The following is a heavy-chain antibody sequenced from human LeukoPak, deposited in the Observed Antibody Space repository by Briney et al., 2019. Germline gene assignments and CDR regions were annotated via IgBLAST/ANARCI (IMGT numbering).Heavy chain of an antibody. Sequence: PSETLSLTCTVSGGFISSGGDYWSWIRQHPGKGLEWIGYIYYTGSTYYNPYLKSRASISVDPSNNQFSLKLSSVSAADTAVYYCASHCSGGTCYRYYFDNWGQGTLVTVSS. D-gene: IGHD2-15*01. J-gene: IGHJ4*02. CDR2: IYYTGST. CDR1: GGFISSGGDY. V-gene: IGHV4-31*03. CDR3: ASHCSGGTCYRYYFDN.